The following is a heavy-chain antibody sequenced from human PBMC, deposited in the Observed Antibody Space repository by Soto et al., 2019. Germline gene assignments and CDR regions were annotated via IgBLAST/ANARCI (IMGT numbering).Heavy chain of an antibody. J-gene: IGHJ4*02. V-gene: IGHV4-59*08. CDR3: ARHNYGSGSTYLDY. Sequence: SETLSLTCTVSGGSISGYYWSWIRQPPGRGLEWIGYIYSSGSTNYNPSLKSRVTISVDTSKNQFSLKLNSMTAADTAVYYCARHNYGSGSTYLDYWGQGTLVTVS. CDR2: IYSSGST. D-gene: IGHD3-10*01. CDR1: GGSISGYY.